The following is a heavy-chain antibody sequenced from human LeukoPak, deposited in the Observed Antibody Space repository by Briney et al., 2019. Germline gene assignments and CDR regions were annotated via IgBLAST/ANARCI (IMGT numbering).Heavy chain of an antibody. Sequence: PSETLSLTCAVSGDSISSGGYSWSWIRQSPGKGLEWIGNIYHSGATYSNPSLRSRLSLSLDGSRNHFSLRLTSVTAADTAVYYCARGPQLELALYWFDPWGQGMLVTVSS. J-gene: IGHJ5*02. CDR2: IYHSGAT. CDR1: GDSISSGGYS. D-gene: IGHD1-26*01. V-gene: IGHV4-30-2*06. CDR3: ARGPQLELALYWFDP.